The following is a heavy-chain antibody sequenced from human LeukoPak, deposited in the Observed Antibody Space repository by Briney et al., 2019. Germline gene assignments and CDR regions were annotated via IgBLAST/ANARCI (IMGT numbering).Heavy chain of an antibody. J-gene: IGHJ4*02. CDR2: IRYDGSNK. D-gene: IGHD2-2*01. Sequence: GGSLRLSCAASGFIFSSYVMGWVRQAPGKGLEWVAFIRYDGSNKYYADSVKGRFTISRDNSKNTLYLQMNSLRAEDTAVYYCAKDKIPYCSSTSCSLDYWGQGTLVTVSS. CDR3: AKDKIPYCSSTSCSLDY. V-gene: IGHV3-30*02. CDR1: GFIFSSYV.